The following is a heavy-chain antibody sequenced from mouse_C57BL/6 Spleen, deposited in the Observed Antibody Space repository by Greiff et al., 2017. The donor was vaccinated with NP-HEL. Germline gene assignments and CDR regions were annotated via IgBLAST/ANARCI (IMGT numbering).Heavy chain of an antibody. CDR1: GYAFSSYW. CDR2: IYPGDGDT. V-gene: IGHV1-80*01. D-gene: IGHD2-2*01. CDR3: ARSTMVTGGAMDY. Sequence: VQLQQSGAELVKPGASVKISCKASGYAFSSYWMNWVKQRPGKGLEWIGQIYPGDGDTNYNGKFKGKATLTADKSSSTAYMQLSSLTSEDAAVYFCARSTMVTGGAMDYWGQGTSVTVSS. J-gene: IGHJ4*01.